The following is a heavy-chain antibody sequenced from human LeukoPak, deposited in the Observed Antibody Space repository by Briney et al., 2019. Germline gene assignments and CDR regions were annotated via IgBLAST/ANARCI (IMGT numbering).Heavy chain of an antibody. CDR3: ARVGDVDTAMVKDYFDY. Sequence: SETLSLTCTVSGGSISSSSYYWGWIRQPPGKGLEWIGSIYYSGSTYYNPSLKSRVTISVDTSKNQFSLKLSSVTAADTAVYYCARVGDVDTAMVKDYFDYRGQGTLVTVSS. D-gene: IGHD5-18*01. J-gene: IGHJ4*02. CDR2: IYYSGST. V-gene: IGHV4-39*07. CDR1: GGSISSSSYY.